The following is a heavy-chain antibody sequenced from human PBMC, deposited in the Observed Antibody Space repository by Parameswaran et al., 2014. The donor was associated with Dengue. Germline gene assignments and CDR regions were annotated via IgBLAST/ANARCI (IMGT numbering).Heavy chain of an antibody. CDR3: AKAGWGYSGYDLDY. CDR2: ISGTGGST. D-gene: IGHD5-12*01. J-gene: IGHJ4*02. Sequence: WIRQPPGKGLEWVSLISGTGGSTYYADSVKGRFTISRDNSKYTLYLQMNNLRAEDTAIYYCAKAGWGYSGYDLDYWGQGTLVTVSS. V-gene: IGHV3-23*01.